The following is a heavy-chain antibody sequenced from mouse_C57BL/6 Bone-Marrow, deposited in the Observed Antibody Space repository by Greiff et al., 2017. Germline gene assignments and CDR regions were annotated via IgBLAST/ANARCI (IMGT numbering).Heavy chain of an antibody. CDR3: ARRVYCGSSYWYFDV. J-gene: IGHJ1*03. CDR1: GYAFSSSW. Sequence: QVQLQESGPELVKPGASVKISCKASGYAFSSSWMNWVKQRPGKGLEWIGRIYPGDGDTNYNGKFKGKATLTAVKSSSTAYMQLRSLTSEDSAVYFCARRVYCGSSYWYFDVWGTGTTVTVSS. CDR2: IYPGDGDT. D-gene: IGHD1-1*01. V-gene: IGHV1-82*01.